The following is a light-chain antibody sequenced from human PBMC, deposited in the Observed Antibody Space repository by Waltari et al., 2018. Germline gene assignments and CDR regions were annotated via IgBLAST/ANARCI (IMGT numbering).Light chain of an antibody. Sequence: DIQMTQSPSSLSASVGDRVTITCRSSQSISSYLNWYQQKPGKAPQRLIYAASSLQSGVPSRFSGSASSTDLALTISRLQPEYFATYYCQQSYSTLFTFGPGTKVDIK. CDR3: QQSYSTLFT. J-gene: IGKJ3*01. CDR1: QSISSY. V-gene: IGKV1-39*01. CDR2: AAS.